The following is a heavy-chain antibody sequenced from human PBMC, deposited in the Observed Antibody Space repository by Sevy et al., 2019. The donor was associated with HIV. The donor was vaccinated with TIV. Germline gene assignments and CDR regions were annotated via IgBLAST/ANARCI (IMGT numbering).Heavy chain of an antibody. CDR2: IYSGGST. Sequence: GGSLRLSCAASGFTVSSNYMSWVRQAPGKGLEWVSVIYSGGSTYYADSVKGRFTISRDNSKNTLYLQMNSLRAEDTAVYYCARQVEQQLYYYYYYGMDVSGQRTSVTVSS. CDR3: ARQVEQQLYYYYYYGMDV. D-gene: IGHD6-13*01. CDR1: GFTVSSNY. V-gene: IGHV3-66*04. J-gene: IGHJ6*02.